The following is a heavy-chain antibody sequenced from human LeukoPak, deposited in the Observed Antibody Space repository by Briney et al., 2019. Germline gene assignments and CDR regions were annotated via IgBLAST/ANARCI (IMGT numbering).Heavy chain of an antibody. CDR3: ARDIGIAAAGSFDY. D-gene: IGHD6-13*01. CDR1: GFTVSSNY. J-gene: IGHJ4*02. CDR2: IYSGGST. Sequence: SGGSLRLSCAASGFTVSSNYMSWVRQAPGKWLEWVSVIYSGGSTYYADSVKGRFTISRDNSKNTLYLQMNSLRAEDTAVYYCARDIGIAAAGSFDYWGQGTLVTVSS. V-gene: IGHV3-53*01.